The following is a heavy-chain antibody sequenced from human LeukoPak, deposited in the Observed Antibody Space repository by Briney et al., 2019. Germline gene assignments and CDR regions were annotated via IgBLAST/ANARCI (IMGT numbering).Heavy chain of an antibody. D-gene: IGHD1-26*01. CDR1: GGSISNYY. Sequence: SETLSLTCTVSGGSISNYYWSWIRQPPGKGLEWIGYIYYSEITNYNPSLKSRVTISLDTSKNQFSLRLSSVTAADTAVYYCARHYEGAPLIYGMDVWGQGTTVTASS. J-gene: IGHJ6*02. CDR2: IYYSEIT. CDR3: ARHYEGAPLIYGMDV. V-gene: IGHV4-59*08.